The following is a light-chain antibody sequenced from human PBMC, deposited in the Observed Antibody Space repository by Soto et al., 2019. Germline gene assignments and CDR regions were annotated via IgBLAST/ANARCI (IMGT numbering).Light chain of an antibody. CDR1: QTIGTW. Sequence: DIQMTQSPSTLSASVGDRVTITCRASQTIGTWLAWYQQKPGKAPKLLIYDDSTLEIGVPSRFSGSGSGTEFTLTISSLQPDDFATYYRQQYNSYWTFGQGTKVEIK. V-gene: IGKV1-5*01. CDR3: QQYNSYWT. J-gene: IGKJ1*01. CDR2: DDS.